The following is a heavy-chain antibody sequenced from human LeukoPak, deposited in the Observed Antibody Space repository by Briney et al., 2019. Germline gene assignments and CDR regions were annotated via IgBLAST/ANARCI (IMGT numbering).Heavy chain of an antibody. CDR2: TYYSSKWYN. Sequence: SQTLSLTCAISGDSVSSNSAAWNWIRQSPSRGLEWLGRTYYSSKWYNGYAVSVKSRITINPDTSKNQFSLQLNSVTPEDTALYYCAIGAVAVRNAFDIWGQGTMVTVSS. J-gene: IGHJ3*02. V-gene: IGHV6-1*01. CDR1: GDSVSSNSAA. CDR3: AIGAVAVRNAFDI. D-gene: IGHD6-19*01.